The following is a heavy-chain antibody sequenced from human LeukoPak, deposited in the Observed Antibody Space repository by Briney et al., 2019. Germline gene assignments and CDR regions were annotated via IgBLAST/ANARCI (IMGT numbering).Heavy chain of an antibody. Sequence: GGSLRLSCAASGFTFSSYGMHWDRQAPGMGLEWVAVIWYDGSNKYYADSVKGRFTISRDNSKNTLYLQMNSLRAEDTAVYYCAKEITMIPKLGFDYWGQGTLVTVSS. V-gene: IGHV3-33*06. CDR1: GFTFSSYG. CDR3: AKEITMIPKLGFDY. CDR2: IWYDGSNK. D-gene: IGHD3-22*01. J-gene: IGHJ4*02.